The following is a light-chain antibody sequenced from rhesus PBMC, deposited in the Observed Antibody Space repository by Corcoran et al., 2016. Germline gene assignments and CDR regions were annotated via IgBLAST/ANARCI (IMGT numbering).Light chain of an antibody. V-gene: IGKV1-25*01. CDR2: KAS. CDR3: QQHNSYPLT. CDR1: QGISSS. J-gene: IGKJ4*01. Sequence: DIQMTQSPSSLSASVGDTVTITCRASQGISSSLAWSPQKPGKAPKLLIYKASTLQSGVPSRFSGSGSGTDFTLTISSLQPEDFATYYCQQHNSYPLTFGGGTKVEIK.